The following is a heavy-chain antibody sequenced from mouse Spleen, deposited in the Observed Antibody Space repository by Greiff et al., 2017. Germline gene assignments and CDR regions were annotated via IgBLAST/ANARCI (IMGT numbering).Heavy chain of an antibody. CDR3: ARTPHYYGSNQRGFDY. Sequence: QVQLQQSGAELARPGASVKLSCKASGFTFTSYGISWVKQRTGQGLEWIGEIYPRSGNTYYNEKFKGKATLTADKSSSTAYMELRSLTSEDSAVFFCARTPHYYGSNQRGFDYWGQGTTLTVSS. D-gene: IGHD1-1*01. V-gene: IGHV1-81*01. J-gene: IGHJ2*01. CDR1: GFTFTSYG. CDR2: IYPRSGNT.